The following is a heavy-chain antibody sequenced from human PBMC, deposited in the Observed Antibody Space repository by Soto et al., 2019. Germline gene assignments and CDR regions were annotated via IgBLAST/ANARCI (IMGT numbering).Heavy chain of an antibody. CDR2: INAGNGNT. CDR1: GYTFTSYA. D-gene: IGHD1-26*01. V-gene: IGHV1-3*01. Sequence: QVQLVQSGAEVKKPGASVKVSCKASGYTFTSYAMHWVRQAPGQRLEWMGWINAGNGNTKYSQKFQGRVTITRDTSASTAYMELSSLRSEDTAVYYCARDLGMVGAPAFDIWGQGTMVTVSS. CDR3: ARDLGMVGAPAFDI. J-gene: IGHJ3*02.